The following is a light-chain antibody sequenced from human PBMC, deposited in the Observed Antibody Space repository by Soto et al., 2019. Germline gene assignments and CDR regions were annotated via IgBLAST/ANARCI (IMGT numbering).Light chain of an antibody. J-gene: IGKJ5*01. CDR2: DAS. CDR3: QQFNNYIT. CDR1: QGISSA. Sequence: AIQLTQSPSSLSASVGDRVTITCRASQGISSALAWYQQKPGKAPKLLIYDASSLESGVPSRFSGSGSGTDFTLTISSLQTEDFATYYCQQFNNYITFAQGTRLEIK. V-gene: IGKV1D-13*01.